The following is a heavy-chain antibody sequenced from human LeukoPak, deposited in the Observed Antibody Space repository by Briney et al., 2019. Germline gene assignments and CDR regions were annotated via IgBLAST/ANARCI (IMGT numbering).Heavy chain of an antibody. Sequence: SETLSLTCAVYGGSFSGYYWSWIRQPPGKGLEWIGEINHSGSTNYNPSLKSRVTISVDTSKNQFSLKLSSVTAAGTAVYYCARGLTATTIGVYFDYWGQGTLVTVSS. D-gene: IGHD1-26*01. J-gene: IGHJ4*02. CDR3: ARGLTATTIGVYFDY. V-gene: IGHV4-34*01. CDR1: GGSFSGYY. CDR2: INHSGST.